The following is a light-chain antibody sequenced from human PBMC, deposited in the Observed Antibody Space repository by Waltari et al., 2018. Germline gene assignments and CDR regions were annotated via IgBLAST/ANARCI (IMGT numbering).Light chain of an antibody. J-gene: IGLJ2*01. CDR1: RSDVGGYNY. CDR3: SSYTTTTALV. CDR2: DVS. V-gene: IGLV2-14*01. Sequence: QSALTQPASVSGSPGQSITISCTGTRSDVGGYNYVSWYQQYSGKAPKLMIYDVSNRPSGVSNRFSGSKSGNMASLTISGLQAEDEADYYCSSYTTTTALVFGGGTKLTVL.